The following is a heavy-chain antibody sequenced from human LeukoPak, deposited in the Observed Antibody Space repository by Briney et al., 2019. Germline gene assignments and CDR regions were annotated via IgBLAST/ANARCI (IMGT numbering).Heavy chain of an antibody. CDR2: IGTAGDT. D-gene: IGHD3-22*01. CDR1: GFTFSDYS. J-gene: IGHJ4*02. Sequence: GGSLRLSCAASGFTFSDYSMHWVRHATGKGLEWVSAIGTAGDTYYPGSVKGRFTISRENAKNSLYLQMNSLRAGDTAVYYCARDQGGSSGYYSLSMDYWGQGTLVTVSS. V-gene: IGHV3-13*01. CDR3: ARDQGGSSGYYSLSMDY.